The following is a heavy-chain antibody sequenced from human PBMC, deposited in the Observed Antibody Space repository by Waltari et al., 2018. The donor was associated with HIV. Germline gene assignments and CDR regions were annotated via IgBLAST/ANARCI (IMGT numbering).Heavy chain of an antibody. CDR1: GGSISSGSYY. Sequence: QVQLQESGPGLVKPSQTLSLTCTVSGGSISSGSYYWSWIRQPAGKGLEWIGRIYTSGSTNYNPTLKSRVTISVATSKNQLSLKLSSVTAADTAVYYCARVSGGYERFDYWGQGTLVTVSS. J-gene: IGHJ4*02. CDR3: ARVSGGYERFDY. V-gene: IGHV4-61*02. CDR2: IYTSGST. D-gene: IGHD5-12*01.